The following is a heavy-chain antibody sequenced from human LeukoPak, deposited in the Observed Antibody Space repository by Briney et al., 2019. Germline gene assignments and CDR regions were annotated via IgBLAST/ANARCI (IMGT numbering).Heavy chain of an antibody. CDR2: IYPGDSDT. V-gene: IGHV5-51*01. CDR3: ARHKSGYSGYDQYDAFDI. Sequence: GESLKISCKGSGYSFTSYWIGWVRQMPGKGLEWMGIIYPGDSDTRYSPSFQGQVTISADKSISTAYLQWSSLKASDTAMYYCARHKSGYSGYDQYDAFDIWGQGTMVTVSS. D-gene: IGHD5-12*01. J-gene: IGHJ3*02. CDR1: GYSFTSYW.